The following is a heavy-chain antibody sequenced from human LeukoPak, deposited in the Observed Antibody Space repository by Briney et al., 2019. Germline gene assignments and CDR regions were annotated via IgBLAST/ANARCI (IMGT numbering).Heavy chain of an antibody. CDR2: IKSKTDGGTT. D-gene: IGHD7-27*01. CDR3: TTDPVENWGIDY. CDR1: GFTFSNAW. J-gene: IGHJ4*02. V-gene: IGHV3-15*01. Sequence: GGSLRLSCAASGFTFSNAWMSWVRQAPGKGLEWVGRIKSKTDGGTTDYAAPVKGRFTISRDDSKNTLYLQMNSLKTEDTAVYYCTTDPVENWGIDYWGQGTLVTVSS.